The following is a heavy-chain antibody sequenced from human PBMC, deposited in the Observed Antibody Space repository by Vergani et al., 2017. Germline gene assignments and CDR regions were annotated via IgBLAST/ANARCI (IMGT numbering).Heavy chain of an antibody. Sequence: QVQLVQSGAEVKKPGASVKVSCKASGYTFTSYYMHWVRQAPGQGLEWMGIINPSGGSTSYAQKFQGRVTMTRDTSTSTVYMELSSLRSEDTAVYYCARDPYCSGGSCYSRKWFDPWGQGTLVTVSS. CDR3: ARDPYCSGGSCYSRKWFDP. CDR2: INPSGGST. V-gene: IGHV1-46*01. CDR1: GYTFTSYY. J-gene: IGHJ5*02. D-gene: IGHD2-15*01.